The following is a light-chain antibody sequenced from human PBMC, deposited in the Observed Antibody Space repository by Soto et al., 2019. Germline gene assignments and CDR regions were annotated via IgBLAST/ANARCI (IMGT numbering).Light chain of an antibody. V-gene: IGKV3-20*01. J-gene: IGKJ1*01. CDR3: QLYYSGM. CDR1: QSVDSNY. Sequence: EIVLTQSPGTLSLSPGERATLSCRASQSVDSNYLGWYQQKPGQAPRLLIYAASSRATGITDRFSGGGSGTDFTLTISRLEPEDFAVYYCQLYYSGMFGQGTKVESK. CDR2: AAS.